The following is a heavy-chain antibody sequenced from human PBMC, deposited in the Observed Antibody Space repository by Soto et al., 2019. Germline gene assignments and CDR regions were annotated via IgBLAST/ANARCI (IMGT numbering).Heavy chain of an antibody. J-gene: IGHJ4*02. Sequence: EVQLVESGGGLVQPGGSLRLSCAASGFTFSSYSMHWVRQAPGKGLEWVSYISSSSSTIYYADSVKGRFTISRDNAKNSLYLQMNSLRDEDTAVYYCATYAPGWTRGTATGLDYCGQGTLVTVSS. CDR1: GFTFSSYS. CDR2: ISSSSSTI. V-gene: IGHV3-48*02. D-gene: IGHD2-8*02. CDR3: ATYAPGWTRGTATGLDY.